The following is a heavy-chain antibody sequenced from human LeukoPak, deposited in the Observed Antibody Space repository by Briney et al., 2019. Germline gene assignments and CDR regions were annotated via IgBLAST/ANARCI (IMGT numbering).Heavy chain of an antibody. CDR2: IWSDGGNT. D-gene: IGHD2-21*02. CDR1: GLTFSSYG. V-gene: IGHV3-33*01. J-gene: IGHJ4*02. Sequence: PGGSLTLSCAASGLTFSSYGMHWVRQAPGKGLEWVALIWSDGGNTYYADSVKGRFSISRDNSKNTLYLQMNSLRAEDTAVYYCATEGDYYFAYWGQGTLVTVSS. CDR3: ATEGDYYFAY.